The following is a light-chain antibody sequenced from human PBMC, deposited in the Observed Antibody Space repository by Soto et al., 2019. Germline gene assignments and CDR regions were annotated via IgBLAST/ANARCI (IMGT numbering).Light chain of an antibody. J-gene: IGKJ1*01. V-gene: IGKV3-20*01. CDR1: QSISSTS. CDR2: AAS. Sequence: EIVLTQSPGTLSLSPGERATLSCRASQSISSTSLAWYQQKPGQAPRLLMYAASSRATGIPDRFSGSGSGTDFTLTISRLEPEDFAVYYCQQYGRSPKTFGQGTKV. CDR3: QQYGRSPKT.